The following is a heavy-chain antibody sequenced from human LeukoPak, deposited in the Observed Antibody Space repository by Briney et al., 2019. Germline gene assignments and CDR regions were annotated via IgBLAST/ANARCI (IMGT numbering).Heavy chain of an antibody. CDR1: GGSISSSSYY. D-gene: IGHD3-3*01. CDR2: IYYSGST. CDR3: ARGRASFAHYDFWSGYYTCFDY. J-gene: IGHJ4*02. Sequence: PSETLSLTCTVSGGSISSSSYYWGWIRQPPGKGLEWIGSIYYSGSTYYNPSLKSRVTISVDTSKNQFSLKLSSVTAADTAVYYCARGRASFAHYDFWSGYYTCFDYWGQGTLVTVSS. V-gene: IGHV4-39*07.